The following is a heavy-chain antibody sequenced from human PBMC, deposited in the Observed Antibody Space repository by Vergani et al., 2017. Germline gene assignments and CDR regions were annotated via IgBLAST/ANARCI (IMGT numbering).Heavy chain of an antibody. D-gene: IGHD3-3*01. Sequence: QVQLVQSGAEVKKPGSSVKVSCKASGGTFSSYAISWVRQAPGQGLEWMGWISAYNGNTNYAQKLQGRVTMTTDTSRSTAYMELRSLRSDDTAVYYCARDHSHDFWSGYLWGYFDYWGQGTLVTVSS. CDR1: GGTFSSYA. V-gene: IGHV1-18*01. J-gene: IGHJ4*02. CDR3: ARDHSHDFWSGYLWGYFDY. CDR2: ISAYNGNT.